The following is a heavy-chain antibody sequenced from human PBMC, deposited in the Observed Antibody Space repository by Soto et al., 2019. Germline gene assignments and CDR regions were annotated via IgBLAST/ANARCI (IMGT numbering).Heavy chain of an antibody. Sequence: GSLLPAGAASRSTFSDYGMHWVRQAAGKGLEWVAGISHGATRKSYSDSVKVRFIISRDNSKKMLYLQLNSLRREDTAVYYCEKDRVGGSKRYQLDYWGRGTPVTVSS. J-gene: IGHJ4*02. CDR3: EKDRVGGSKRYQLDY. CDR2: ISHGATRK. CDR1: RSTFSDYG. V-gene: IGHV3-30*18. D-gene: IGHD1-1*01.